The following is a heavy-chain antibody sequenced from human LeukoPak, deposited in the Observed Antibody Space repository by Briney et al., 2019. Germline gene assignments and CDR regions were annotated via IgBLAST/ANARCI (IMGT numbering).Heavy chain of an antibody. CDR1: GYTFTGYY. CDR3: ARRWLQSLLLDP. V-gene: IGHV1-2*06. Sequence: GASVKVSCNASGYTFTGYYMNWVRQAPGQGLEWMGRINPNSGGTNYAQKFQGRVTMTRDTSISTAYMELSRLRSDDTAVYYCARRWLQSLLLDPWGQGTLVTVSS. J-gene: IGHJ5*02. D-gene: IGHD5-24*01. CDR2: INPNSGGT.